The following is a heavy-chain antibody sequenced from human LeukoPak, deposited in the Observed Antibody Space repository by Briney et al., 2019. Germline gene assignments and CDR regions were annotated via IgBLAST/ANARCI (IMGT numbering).Heavy chain of an antibody. V-gene: IGHV4-39*07. J-gene: IGHJ4*02. CDR3: AREGGGYSYGYRGAILGALDY. D-gene: IGHD5-18*01. CDR1: GGSISSSSYY. CDR2: IYYSGST. Sequence: SETLSLTCTVSGGSISSSSYYWGWIRQPPGKGLEWIGSIYYSGSTYYNPSLKSRVTISVDTSNNQFSLKLSSVTAADTAVYSCAREGGGYSYGYRGAILGALDYWGQGTLVTVSS.